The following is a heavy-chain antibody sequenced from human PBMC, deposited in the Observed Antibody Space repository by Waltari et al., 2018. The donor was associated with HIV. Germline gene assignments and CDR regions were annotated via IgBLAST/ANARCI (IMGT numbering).Heavy chain of an antibody. J-gene: IGHJ4*02. CDR1: GFTFNNAW. CDR3: RSGIVRTTDY. CDR2: SKSKTDGGTT. V-gene: IGHV3-15*01. Sequence: EVQLVESGGGLVKPGGSLRLSCAASGFTFNNAWMNWVRQAPGKGLEGVGRSKSKTDGGTTDYAAPVKGRFTISRDDSKNTVNLQMNSLKAEDTAVYFCRSGIVRTTDYWGQGTLVTVSS. D-gene: IGHD1-26*01.